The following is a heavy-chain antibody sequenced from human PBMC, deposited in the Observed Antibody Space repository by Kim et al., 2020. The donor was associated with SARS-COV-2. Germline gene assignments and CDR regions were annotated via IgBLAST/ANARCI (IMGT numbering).Heavy chain of an antibody. Sequence: GGSLRLSCAASGFTFSSYSMNWVGQAPGKGLEWVSSISSSSSYIYYAESVKGRFTISRDNAKNSLYLQMNSLRAEDTAVYYCARAGELDSSGYYYVNYWGQGTLVTVSS. CDR2: ISSSSSYI. J-gene: IGHJ4*02. D-gene: IGHD3-22*01. CDR3: ARAGELDSSGYYYVNY. V-gene: IGHV3-21*01. CDR1: GFTFSSYS.